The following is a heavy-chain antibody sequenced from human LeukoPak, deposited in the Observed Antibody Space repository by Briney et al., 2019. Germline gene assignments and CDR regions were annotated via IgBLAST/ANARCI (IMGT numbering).Heavy chain of an antibody. CDR2: IKQDGSEK. V-gene: IGHV3-7*01. Sequence: PGGSLRLSCAASGFTFSSYWMSWARQAPGKGLEWVANIKQDGSEKYYVDSVKGRFTISRDNAKNSLYLQMNSLRAEDTAVYYCAREGYCSGGSCYSAGHYYYGMDVWGQGTTVTVSS. J-gene: IGHJ6*02. D-gene: IGHD2-15*01. CDR1: GFTFSSYW. CDR3: AREGYCSGGSCYSAGHYYYGMDV.